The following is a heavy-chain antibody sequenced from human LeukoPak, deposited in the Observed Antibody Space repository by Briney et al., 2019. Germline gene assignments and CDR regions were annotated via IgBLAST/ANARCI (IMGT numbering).Heavy chain of an antibody. CDR2: INPSGGST. CDR3: ASNYGSGSYFDY. CDR1: GYTFTSYY. V-gene: IGHV1-46*03. Sequence: ASVKVSCKASGYTFTSYYMHWVRQAPGQGLEWMGIINPSGGSTSHAQKFQGRVTMTRDTSTSTVYMELSSLRSEDTAVYYCASNYGSGSYFDYWGQGTLVTVSS. D-gene: IGHD3-10*01. J-gene: IGHJ4*02.